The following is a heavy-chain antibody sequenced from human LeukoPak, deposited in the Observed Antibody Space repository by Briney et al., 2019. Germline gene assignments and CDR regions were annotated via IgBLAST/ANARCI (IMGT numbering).Heavy chain of an antibody. CDR3: AKDYGYSSSSGEGYFDY. V-gene: IGHV3-9*01. CDR1: GFTFDDYA. D-gene: IGHD6-6*01. CDR2: ISWNSGSI. Sequence: GRSLRLSCAASGFTFDDYAMHWVRHAPGKGLEWVSGISWNSGSIGYADSVKGRFTISRDNAKNSLYLQMNSLRAEDTALYYCAKDYGYSSSSGEGYFDYWGQGTLVTVSS. J-gene: IGHJ4*02.